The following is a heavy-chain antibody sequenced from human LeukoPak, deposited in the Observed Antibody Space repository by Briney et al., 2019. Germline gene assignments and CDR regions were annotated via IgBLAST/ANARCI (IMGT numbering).Heavy chain of an antibody. CDR3: GASVFW. CDR2: VKQGGSEK. V-gene: IGHV3-7*03. Sequence: GGSLRLSCAASGFTFSSYWMSWVRQAPGKGLEWVANVKQGGSEKYYVDSVKGRFTISRGNAKNSLYLQMNSLRAEDSAVYYCGASVFWWGQGALVTVSS. J-gene: IGHJ4*02. D-gene: IGHD3-3*01. CDR1: GFTFSSYW.